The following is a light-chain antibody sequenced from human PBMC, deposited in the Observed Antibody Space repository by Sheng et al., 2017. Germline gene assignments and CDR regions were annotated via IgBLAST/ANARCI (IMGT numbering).Light chain of an antibody. V-gene: IGKV3-15*01. CDR2: GVS. J-gene: IGKJ2*03. Sequence: EIVMTQSPATLSVSPGERATLSCRASQSVSSNLAWYQQKPGQAPRLLIYGVSTRATGIPARFSGSGSGTEFTLTISSLQSEDFALYYCQQYNNWPPGSFGQGTKLEIK. CDR1: QSVSSN. CDR3: QQYNNWPPGS.